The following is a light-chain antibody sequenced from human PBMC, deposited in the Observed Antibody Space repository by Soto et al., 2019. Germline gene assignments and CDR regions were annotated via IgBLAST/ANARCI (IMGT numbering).Light chain of an antibody. CDR1: QAISNR. V-gene: IGKV1-5*01. CDR2: DAS. CDR3: QQYHHYST. J-gene: IGKJ2*01. Sequence: DIQMTQSPSSLSASVGDRVTITCRASQAISNRVAWYQQKPGKAPKLLINDASSLKSGVPSRFSGSGSGTEFTLTISRLQPEDSATYYCQQYHHYSTFGQGTKVDIK.